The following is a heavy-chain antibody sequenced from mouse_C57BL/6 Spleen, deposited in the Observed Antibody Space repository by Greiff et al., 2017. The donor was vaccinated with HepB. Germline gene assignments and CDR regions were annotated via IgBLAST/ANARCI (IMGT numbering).Heavy chain of an antibody. Sequence: EVKLVESEGGLVQPGRSMKLSCTASGFTFSDYYMAWVRQVPEKGLEWVANINYDGSSTYYLDSLKSRFIISRDNAKNILYLQMSSLKSEDTATYYCAREGGSYGFWYFDVWGTGTTVTVSS. D-gene: IGHD2-2*01. J-gene: IGHJ1*03. V-gene: IGHV5-16*01. CDR2: INYDGSST. CDR1: GFTFSDYY. CDR3: AREGGSYGFWYFDV.